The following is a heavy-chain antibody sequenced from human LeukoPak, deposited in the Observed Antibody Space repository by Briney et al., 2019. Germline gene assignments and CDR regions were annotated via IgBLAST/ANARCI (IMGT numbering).Heavy chain of an antibody. D-gene: IGHD6-13*01. Sequence: GESLKISCKGSGYTFRTYWIAWVRQMPGKGLVWMGIINPGDSDTRYSPSFQGQVTISADESTTTAYLQWSSLKASDTAMYYCARHRAAGGSYYYGADVWGQGTTVTVSS. V-gene: IGHV5-51*01. CDR2: INPGDSDT. CDR3: ARHRAAGGSYYYGADV. CDR1: GYTFRTYW. J-gene: IGHJ6*02.